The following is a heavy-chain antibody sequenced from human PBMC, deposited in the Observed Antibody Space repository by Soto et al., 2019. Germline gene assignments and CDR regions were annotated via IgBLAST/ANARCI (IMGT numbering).Heavy chain of an antibody. D-gene: IGHD3-9*01. CDR3: ARGKGILNGDTYFDY. V-gene: IGHV1-69*13. Sequence: SVKVSCKASGGTFSSYAISWVRQAPGQGLEWMGGIIPIFGTANYAQKFQGRVTITADESTSTAYMELSSLRSEDTAVYYCARGKGILNGDTYFDYWGQGSLVTVSS. CDR1: GGTFSSYA. J-gene: IGHJ4*02. CDR2: IIPIFGTA.